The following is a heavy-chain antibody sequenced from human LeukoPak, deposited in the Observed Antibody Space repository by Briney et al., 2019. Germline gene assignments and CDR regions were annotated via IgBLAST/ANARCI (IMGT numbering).Heavy chain of an antibody. Sequence: GSLRLSCAASGFTFSSYWMSWVRQPPGKGLEWIGEIYHSGSTNYNPSLKSRVTISVDKSKNQFSLKLSSVTAADTAVYYCARVSTVTTLDYWGQGTLVTVSS. D-gene: IGHD4-17*01. J-gene: IGHJ4*02. V-gene: IGHV4-4*02. CDR1: GFTFSSYW. CDR3: ARVSTVTTLDY. CDR2: IYHSGST.